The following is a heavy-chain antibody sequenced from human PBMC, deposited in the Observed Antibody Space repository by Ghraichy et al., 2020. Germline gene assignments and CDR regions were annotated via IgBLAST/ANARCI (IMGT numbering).Heavy chain of an antibody. CDR2: ISSSSSTI. V-gene: IGHV3-48*01. D-gene: IGHD3-22*01. Sequence: GGSLRLSCAASGFTFSSYSMNWVRQAPGKGLEWVSYISSSSSTIYYADSVKGRFTISRDNAKNSLYLQMNSLRAEDTAVYYCARDKWSLYDSSGYYDYWGQGTLVTVSS. CDR1: GFTFSSYS. J-gene: IGHJ4*02. CDR3: ARDKWSLYDSSGYYDY.